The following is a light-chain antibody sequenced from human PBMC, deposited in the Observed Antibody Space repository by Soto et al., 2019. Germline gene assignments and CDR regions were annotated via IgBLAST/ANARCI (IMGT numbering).Light chain of an antibody. J-gene: IGKJ1*01. V-gene: IGKV3-20*01. CDR1: QSVSSSY. CDR2: GAS. CDR3: QQYDSSPRT. Sequence: ENVLTQSPGTLSLSPGERATLSCRASQSVSSSYLAWYQQKPGQAPRLLIYGASSRATGIPDRFSGSGSGTDFTLTISRLEPEDFAVYWCQQYDSSPRTFGQGTKVDIK.